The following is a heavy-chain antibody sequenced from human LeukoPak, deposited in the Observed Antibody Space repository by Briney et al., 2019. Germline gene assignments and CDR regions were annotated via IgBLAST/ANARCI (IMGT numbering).Heavy chain of an antibody. V-gene: IGHV5-51*01. D-gene: IGHD3-16*01. Sequence: GESLKISCKGSGYTFTNYWIGWVRQVPGKGLEWMGIIYPDDSDTRYRPSFQGQVTISADKSISTAYLQWSSLKASDTAMYYCAIFDFLFGEIDNWFDPWGQGTQVTVSS. CDR1: GYTFTNYW. CDR3: AIFDFLFGEIDNWFDP. CDR2: IYPDDSDT. J-gene: IGHJ5*02.